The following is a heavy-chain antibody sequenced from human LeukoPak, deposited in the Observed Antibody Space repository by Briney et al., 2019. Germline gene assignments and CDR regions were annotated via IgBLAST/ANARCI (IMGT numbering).Heavy chain of an antibody. Sequence: PSETLSLTCTVSGGSISSYYWSWLRQPAGKGLEWIGRIYTSGSTNYNPSLKSRVTMSVDTSKNQFSLKLSFVTAADTAVYYCARSSYYDFWSGYYYFDYWGQGTLVTVSS. CDR3: ARSSYYDFWSGYYYFDY. D-gene: IGHD3-3*01. V-gene: IGHV4-4*07. J-gene: IGHJ4*02. CDR2: IYTSGST. CDR1: GGSISSYY.